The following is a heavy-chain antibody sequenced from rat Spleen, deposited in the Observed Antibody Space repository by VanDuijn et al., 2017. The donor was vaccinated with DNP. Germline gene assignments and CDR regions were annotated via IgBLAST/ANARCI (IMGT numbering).Heavy chain of an antibody. D-gene: IGHD1-11*01. Sequence: EVQLVESGGNLVQPGRSLKLSCAASGFSFSNYGMAWVRQAPTKGLEWVASISYDGGSTYYRDSVKGRFTISRDNAKSSLYLQMDSLRSEDTATYYCTTAGAWYFDYWGQGVMVTVSS. J-gene: IGHJ2*01. CDR2: ISYDGGST. CDR3: TTAGAWYFDY. V-gene: IGHV5-20*01. CDR1: GFSFSNYG.